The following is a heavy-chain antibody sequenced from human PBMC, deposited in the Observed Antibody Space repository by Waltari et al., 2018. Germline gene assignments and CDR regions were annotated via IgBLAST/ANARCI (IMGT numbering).Heavy chain of an antibody. J-gene: IGHJ4*02. CDR1: GYSINSGYH. CDR3: ARDLGSGGNSDY. CDR2: IFHSGAA. V-gene: IGHV4-38-2*02. Sequence: QVQLQESGPGLVKPLETLSLTCAVSGYSINSGYHWGWIRQPPGKGLEWLASIFHSGAASYNPSLKSRLTISIDRSKNQFSLKLSSVTAADTAVYYCARDLGSGGNSDYWGQGTLVTVFS. D-gene: IGHD2-21*02.